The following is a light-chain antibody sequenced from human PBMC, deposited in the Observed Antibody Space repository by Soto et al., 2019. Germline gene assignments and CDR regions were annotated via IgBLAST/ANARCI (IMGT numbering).Light chain of an antibody. J-gene: IGLJ2*01. Sequence: QSALTQPASVSGSPGQSITISCTGTSSDVGGYNYVSWYQQHPGKAPKLMIYDVSNRPSGVSNRFSGSESGNSASLTGSGLQAEDEADYYCSSYTSSGILVFGGGTKVTVL. CDR3: SSYTSSGILV. CDR2: DVS. CDR1: SSDVGGYNY. V-gene: IGLV2-14*01.